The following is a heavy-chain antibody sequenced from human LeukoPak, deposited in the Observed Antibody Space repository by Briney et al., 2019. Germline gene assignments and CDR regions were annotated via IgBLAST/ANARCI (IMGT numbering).Heavy chain of an antibody. V-gene: IGHV4-39*02. CDR3: AREGVTIFGMVRTQTTKSPHRFDP. CDR1: GGSISSSSYY. CDR2: IYYSGST. J-gene: IGHJ5*02. Sequence: SETLSLTCTVSGGSISSSSYYWGWIRQPPGKGLEWIGSIYYSGSTYYNPSLKSRVTISVDTSKNQFSLKLSSVTAADTAVYYCAREGVTIFGMVRTQTTKSPHRFDPWGQGTLVTVSS. D-gene: IGHD3-3*01.